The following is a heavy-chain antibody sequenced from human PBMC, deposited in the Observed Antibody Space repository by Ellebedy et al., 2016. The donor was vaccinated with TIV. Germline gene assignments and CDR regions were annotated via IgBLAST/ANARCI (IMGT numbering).Heavy chain of an antibody. CDR3: ARDYASG. CDR1: GFTVRSNS. D-gene: IGHD3-16*01. CDR2: IETGGNT. J-gene: IGHJ4*02. V-gene: IGHV3-53*01. Sequence: LSLTCAASGFTVRSNSMSWVRQAPGKGLEWVSVIETGGNTYYADSVKGRFTISRDNSKDTLYLQMNSLRAEDTAVYYCARDYASGWGQGTLVTVFS.